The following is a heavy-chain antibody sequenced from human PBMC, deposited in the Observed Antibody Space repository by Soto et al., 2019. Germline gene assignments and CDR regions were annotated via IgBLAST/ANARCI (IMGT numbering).Heavy chain of an antibody. Sequence: QITLKESGPTLVQPTQTLTLTCSFSGFSLSSSGEGVGWIHQPPGKALEWLALIYWSDDKRYSPSLKNRLTITGDTSKNQVVLTMTSLDPVDTATYYCTHRRCSGGSCYNVFDFWGQGAMVTVSS. CDR2: IYWSDDK. D-gene: IGHD2-15*01. V-gene: IGHV2-5*01. CDR1: GFSLSSSGEG. J-gene: IGHJ3*01. CDR3: THRRCSGGSCYNVFDF.